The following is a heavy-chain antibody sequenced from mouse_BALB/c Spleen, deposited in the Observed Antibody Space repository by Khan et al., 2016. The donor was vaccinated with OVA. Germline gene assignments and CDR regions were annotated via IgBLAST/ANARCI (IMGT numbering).Heavy chain of an antibody. V-gene: IGHV3-2*02. D-gene: IGHD1-1*01. Sequence: EVKLLESGPGLVKPSQSLSLTCTVTGYSITSGYAWNWIRQFPGNKLEWMGYISYSGVTSYTPSLKSRISITRDTSKNQFFLQLNSVTTEDTATYSGAKGNAYGDCFDYWGQGTTLTVSS. CDR2: ISYSGVT. J-gene: IGHJ2*01. CDR1: GYSITSGYA. CDR3: AKGNAYGDCFDY.